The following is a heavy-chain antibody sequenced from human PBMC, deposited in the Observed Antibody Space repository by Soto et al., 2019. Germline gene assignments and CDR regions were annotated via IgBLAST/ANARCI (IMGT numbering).Heavy chain of an antibody. V-gene: IGHV1-46*01. D-gene: IGHD3-3*02. Sequence: ASVKVSCKASGYTFTSYYMHWVRLAPGQGLEWMGIINPSGGSTRSAQKFQGRVTMTRDTSTSTVYMELSSLKSEDTAVYYCARDPTGSELGWFDPWGQGTLVTVSS. J-gene: IGHJ5*02. CDR1: GYTFTSYY. CDR3: ARDPTGSELGWFDP. CDR2: INPSGGST.